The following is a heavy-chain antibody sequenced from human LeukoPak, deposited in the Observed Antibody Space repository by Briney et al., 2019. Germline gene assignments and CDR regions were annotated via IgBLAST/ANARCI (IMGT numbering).Heavy chain of an antibody. V-gene: IGHV3-33*06. Sequence: GTSLRLSCAASGFTFSNFGMHWVRQAPDKGLEWVAATWYDGSNKYYADSVKGRFTISRDNSKNTLYLQMNSLRAEDTAVYYCAKGEERGYSYGYGEGDYWGQGTLVTVSS. CDR1: GFTFSNFG. CDR2: TWYDGSNK. D-gene: IGHD5-18*01. CDR3: AKGEERGYSYGYGEGDY. J-gene: IGHJ4*02.